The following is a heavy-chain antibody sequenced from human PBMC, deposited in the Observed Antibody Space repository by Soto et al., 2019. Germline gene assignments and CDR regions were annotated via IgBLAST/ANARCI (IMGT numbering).Heavy chain of an antibody. V-gene: IGHV1-69*01. J-gene: IGHJ4*02. CDR3: ASWGPVVTDETNYFDY. D-gene: IGHD2-21*02. Sequence: QVQLVQSGAEVKKPGSSVKVSCKASGGTFSSYAISWVRQAPGQGLEWMGGIIPIFGTANYAQKFQGRVTITADDSTSTAYMELMSLRSEDTDVYYCASWGPVVTDETNYFDYWGQGTLVTVSS. CDR1: GGTFSSYA. CDR2: IIPIFGTA.